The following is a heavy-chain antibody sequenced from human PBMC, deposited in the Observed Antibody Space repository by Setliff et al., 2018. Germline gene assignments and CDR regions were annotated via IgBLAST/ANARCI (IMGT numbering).Heavy chain of an antibody. CDR2: IWDDGGNK. Sequence: PGGSLSLSCAASGFTFSSYRMHWVRQAPGKGLEWVAVIWDDGGNKYHADSVKGRFTISRDNSKNTLYLQMNSLRPEDTAVYYCARTCSGSGCYAGLESWGQGTPVTVSS. D-gene: IGHD2-15*01. J-gene: IGHJ4*02. CDR1: GFTFSSYR. V-gene: IGHV3-33*08. CDR3: ARTCSGSGCYAGLES.